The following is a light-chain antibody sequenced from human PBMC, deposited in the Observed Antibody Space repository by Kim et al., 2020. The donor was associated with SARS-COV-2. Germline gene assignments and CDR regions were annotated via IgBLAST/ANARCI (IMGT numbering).Light chain of an antibody. J-gene: IGLJ3*02. CDR3: NSFTSTNTWV. V-gene: IGLV2-14*04. CDR2: DVS. CDR1: SSDVGGYNY. Sequence: GRSITISCTGTSSDVGGYNYVSWYQQHTGKAPKLIIYDVSKWPSGVSSRFSGSKSGNTASLTISGLQAEDEADYYCNSFTSTNTWVFGGGTQLTVL.